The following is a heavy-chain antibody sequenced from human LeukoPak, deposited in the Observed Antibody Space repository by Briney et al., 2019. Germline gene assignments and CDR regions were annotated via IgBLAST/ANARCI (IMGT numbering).Heavy chain of an antibody. CDR3: ARGSYPDAFDI. CDR1: GGTFISYA. V-gene: IGHV1-69*01. CDR2: IIPIFGTA. J-gene: IGHJ3*02. Sequence: SVKVSCKASGGTFISYAISWVRQAPGEGGEWMGGIIPIFGTANYAQKFQGRVTITADQSTSTAYMELSSLRSEDTAVYYCARGSYPDAFDIWGQGTMVTVSS. D-gene: IGHD1-26*01.